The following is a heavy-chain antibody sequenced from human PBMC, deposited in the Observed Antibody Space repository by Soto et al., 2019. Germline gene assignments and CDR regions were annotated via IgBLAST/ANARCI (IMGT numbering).Heavy chain of an antibody. CDR3: ARVPGQLALNWFDP. V-gene: IGHV4-38-2*01. CDR1: GYSISSGYY. D-gene: IGHD6-6*01. Sequence: SETLSLTCAVSGYSISSGYYWGWIRQPPGKGLEWIGSIYHSGSTYYNPSLKSRVTISVDTSKNQFSLKLSSVTAADTAVYYCARVPGQLALNWFDPWGQGTLVTVSS. CDR2: IYHSGST. J-gene: IGHJ5*02.